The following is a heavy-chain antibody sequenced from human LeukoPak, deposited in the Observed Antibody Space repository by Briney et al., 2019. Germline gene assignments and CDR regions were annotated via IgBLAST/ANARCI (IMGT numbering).Heavy chain of an antibody. CDR2: VIPILVVA. Sequence: SLKVSCKASGGTFSTYAISCVRQTPGHGLEWRGRVIPILVVANYAQNFQGRVAITSHKLPTTAYMELSSLRSDDTAVSYCARDRRVDTAMVIDYWGQGSLITVSS. CDR1: GGTFSTYA. CDR3: ARDRRVDTAMVIDY. V-gene: IGHV1-69*04. D-gene: IGHD5-18*01. J-gene: IGHJ4*02.